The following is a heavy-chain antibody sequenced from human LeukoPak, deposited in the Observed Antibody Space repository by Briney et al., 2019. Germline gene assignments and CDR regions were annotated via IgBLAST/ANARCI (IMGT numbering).Heavy chain of an antibody. V-gene: IGHV3-7*01. D-gene: IGHD1-26*01. CDR2: MKHDGSEI. Sequence: GGTLRLPCAASGLTFTTYCMSWVRQAPGKGLEYLAHMKHDGSEILYVDSVKGRFTISRDNAMNTLYLQMNSLRAEDSALYYCTRDMQGSRLYLVGSQNDWGQGTLVTVSS. CDR1: GLTFTTYC. J-gene: IGHJ4*02. CDR3: TRDMQGSRLYLVGSQND.